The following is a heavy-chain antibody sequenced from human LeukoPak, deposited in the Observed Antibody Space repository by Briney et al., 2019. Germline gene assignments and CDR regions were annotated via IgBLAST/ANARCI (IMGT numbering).Heavy chain of an antibody. J-gene: IGHJ5*02. CDR2: IYHGGPT. V-gene: IGHV4-38-2*02. CDR3: ARLPGPNWIDP. D-gene: IGHD3-10*01. CDR1: GYSITSGYY. Sequence: SETLLLTCIVSGYSITSGYYWGWIRQPPGKGLEWVGGIYHGGPTYYNPSLMSRVTMSVDTSKNQFSLKLSSVTAADTAVYYCARLPGPNWIDPWGQGTLVTVSP.